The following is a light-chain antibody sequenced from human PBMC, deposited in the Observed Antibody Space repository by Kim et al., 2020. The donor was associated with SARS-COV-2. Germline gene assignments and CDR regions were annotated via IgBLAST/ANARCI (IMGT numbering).Light chain of an antibody. V-gene: IGLV3-1*01. J-gene: IGLJ1*01. CDR3: QAWDSSTVV. CDR2: QDS. CDR1: KLGDKY. Sequence: SYELTQPPSVSVSPGQTASITCSGDKLGDKYACWYQQKPGQSPVLVIYQDSKRPSGIPERFSGSNSGNTATLTISGTPAMDEADYCCQAWDSSTVVFGTG.